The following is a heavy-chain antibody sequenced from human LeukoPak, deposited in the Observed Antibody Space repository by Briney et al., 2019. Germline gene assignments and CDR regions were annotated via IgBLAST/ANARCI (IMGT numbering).Heavy chain of an antibody. CDR1: GYTFTGYY. Sequence: ASVKVSCKASGYTFTGYYMSWVRQAPGQGPEWMGWINPDSGGTHYAQNFQGWVTMTRDTSISTAYMELSRLRSDDTAVYYCARGTLTAPRSAFDIWGQGTMVTVSS. J-gene: IGHJ3*02. V-gene: IGHV1-2*04. CDR2: INPDSGGT. CDR3: ARGTLTAPRSAFDI. D-gene: IGHD1-14*01.